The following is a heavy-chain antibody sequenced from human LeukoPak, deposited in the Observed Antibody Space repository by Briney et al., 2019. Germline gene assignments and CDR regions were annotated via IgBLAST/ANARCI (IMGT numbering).Heavy chain of an antibody. CDR1: GFTFSDYY. D-gene: IGHD3-22*01. J-gene: IGHJ4*02. V-gene: IGHV3-11*01. Sequence: GGSLRLSCAASGFTFSDYYMSWIRQAPGKGLEWVSYISSSGSTIYYADSVKGRFTISRDNSKNTLYLQMNSLRAEDTAVYYCAKELYSSGYYFFFDYWGQGTLVTVSS. CDR3: AKELYSSGYYFFFDY. CDR2: ISSSGSTI.